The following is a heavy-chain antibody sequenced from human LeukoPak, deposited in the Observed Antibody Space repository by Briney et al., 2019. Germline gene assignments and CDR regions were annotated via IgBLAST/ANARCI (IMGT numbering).Heavy chain of an antibody. CDR2: INHSGST. CDR1: GGSFSGYY. J-gene: IGHJ4*02. CDR3: ARVRVLLAGRGYSYGYGPTYFDY. V-gene: IGHV4-34*01. Sequence: PSETLSLTCAVYGGSFSGYYWSWNRQPPGKGLEWIGEINHSGSTNYNPSLKSRVTISVDTSKNQFSLKLSSVTAADTAVYYCARVRVLLAGRGYSYGYGPTYFDYWGQGTLVTVSS. D-gene: IGHD5-18*01.